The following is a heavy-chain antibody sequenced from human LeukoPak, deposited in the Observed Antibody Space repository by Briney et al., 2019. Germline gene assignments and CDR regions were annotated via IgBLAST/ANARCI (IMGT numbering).Heavy chain of an antibody. CDR3: ARDLNY. CDR2: INAGNGNT. Sequence: VASVKVSCKASGFTFTNHALQWVRQAPGQRLEWMGWINAGNGNTKYSQQFQGRVTITRDTSATTTYIELSSLRSEDTAVYYCARDLNYWGQGTLVTVSS. J-gene: IGHJ4*02. V-gene: IGHV1-3*01. CDR1: GFTFTNHA.